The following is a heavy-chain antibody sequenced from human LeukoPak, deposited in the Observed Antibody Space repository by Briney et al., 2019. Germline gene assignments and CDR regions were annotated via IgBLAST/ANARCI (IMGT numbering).Heavy chain of an antibody. D-gene: IGHD3-22*01. V-gene: IGHV3-30-3*01. J-gene: IGHJ4*02. Sequence: GRSLRLSCAASGFTSSSYAMHWVRHAPGKGLEWGAVISYDVSNKYYADSVKGRITISRDNSKNTLYLQMNSLRAEDTAVYYCAREDTNWDYYDSSGYTYYFEYWGQGTLVTVSS. CDR2: ISYDVSNK. CDR1: GFTSSSYA. CDR3: AREDTNWDYYDSSGYTYYFEY.